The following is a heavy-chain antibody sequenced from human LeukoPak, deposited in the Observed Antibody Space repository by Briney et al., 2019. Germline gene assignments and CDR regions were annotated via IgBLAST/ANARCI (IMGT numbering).Heavy chain of an antibody. D-gene: IGHD1-14*01. Sequence: SETLSLTCTVSGGSISSSSYYWGWIRQPPGKGLEWIGSIYYSGSTYYNPSLKSRVTISVDTSKNQFSLKLSSVTAADTAVYYCARRTRITTYYYFDYWGQGTLVTVSS. J-gene: IGHJ4*02. CDR1: GGSISSSSYY. CDR3: ARRTRITTYYYFDY. CDR2: IYYSGST. V-gene: IGHV4-39*01.